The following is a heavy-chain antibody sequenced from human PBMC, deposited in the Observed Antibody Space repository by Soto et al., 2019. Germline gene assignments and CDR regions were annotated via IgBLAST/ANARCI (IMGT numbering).Heavy chain of an antibody. D-gene: IGHD3-10*01. CDR2: ISTTSSYI. Sequence: EEQLVESGGGLVKPGGSLRLSCAASGFSFSSFTMNWVRQAPGMGLEWLSSISTTSSYIYYADSVKGRFTISRDNAKNSLYLQMNSLRVDDTAVYYCSRDGLKGSGYYGMDVWGQGTTVTVSS. CDR1: GFSFSSFT. V-gene: IGHV3-21*01. CDR3: SRDGLKGSGYYGMDV. J-gene: IGHJ6*02.